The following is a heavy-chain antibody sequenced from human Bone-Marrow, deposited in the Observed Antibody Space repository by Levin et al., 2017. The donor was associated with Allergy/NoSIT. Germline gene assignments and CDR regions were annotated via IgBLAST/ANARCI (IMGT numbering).Heavy chain of an antibody. Sequence: GGSLRLSCAAFGFTFSSYAMHWVRQAPGKGLEWVGVISFDGSNKYSADSVRGRFTISRDNSKSTVSLQLNSLRVEDTAVYFCAKATTARAVTTRLEAFDMWGQGTMVTVSS. CDR1: GFTFSSYA. D-gene: IGHD4-17*01. CDR2: ISFDGSNK. V-gene: IGHV3-30-3*01. CDR3: AKATTARAVTTRLEAFDM. J-gene: IGHJ3*02.